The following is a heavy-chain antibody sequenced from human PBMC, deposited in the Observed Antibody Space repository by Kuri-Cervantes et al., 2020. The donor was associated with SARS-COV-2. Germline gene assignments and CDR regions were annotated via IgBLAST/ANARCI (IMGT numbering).Heavy chain of an antibody. J-gene: IGHJ4*02. Sequence: ASVKVSCKASAYTFTGYYMHWVRQAPGQGLEWMGLVDPEDGTTVYAENFQGRIIITADTSIDTAYLEVSSLTFEDTAVYYCEAGCNSNCQSDYWGQGTLVTVSS. CDR2: VDPEDGTT. V-gene: IGHV1-69-2*01. CDR1: AYTFTGYY. CDR3: EAGCNSNCQSDY. D-gene: IGHD1-1*01.